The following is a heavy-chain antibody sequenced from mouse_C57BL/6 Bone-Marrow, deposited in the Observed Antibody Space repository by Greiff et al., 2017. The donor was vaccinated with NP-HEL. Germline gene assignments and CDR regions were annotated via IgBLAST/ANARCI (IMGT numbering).Heavy chain of an antibody. CDR1: GFTFSSYG. Sequence: EVMLVESGGDLVKPGGSLKLSCAASGFTFSSYGMSWVRQTPDKRLEWVATISSGGSYTYYPDSVKGRFTISRDNVKNTLYLQMSSLKSEDTAMDYCARIYYDYADYWGQGTTLTVSS. V-gene: IGHV5-6*01. J-gene: IGHJ2*01. D-gene: IGHD2-4*01. CDR2: ISSGGSYT. CDR3: ARIYYDYADY.